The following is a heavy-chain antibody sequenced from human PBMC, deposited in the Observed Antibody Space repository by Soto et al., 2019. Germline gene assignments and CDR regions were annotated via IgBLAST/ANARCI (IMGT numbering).Heavy chain of an antibody. Sequence: QVQLVESGGGVVQPGRSLRLSWAASGFTCSSSGMDWVRQAPGKGLEWVAGISYDGRSQYYADSVKGRFTISRDNSKNTLYLLMNSLRAEDTALYYCAKDLGSGSMAWVFDPWGYGTLVTVSS. V-gene: IGHV3-30*18. CDR3: AKDLGSGSMAWVFDP. D-gene: IGHD2-15*01. J-gene: IGHJ5*02. CDR2: ISYDGRSQ. CDR1: GFTCSSSG.